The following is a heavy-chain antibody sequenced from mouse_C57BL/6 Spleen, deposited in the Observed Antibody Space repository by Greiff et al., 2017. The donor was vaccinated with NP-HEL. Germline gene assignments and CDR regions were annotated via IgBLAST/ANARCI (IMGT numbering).Heavy chain of an antibody. CDR2: ISGGGGNT. V-gene: IGHV5-9*01. CDR1: GFTFSSYT. Sequence: EVKLVESGGGLVKPGGSLKLSCAASGFTFSSYTMSWVRQTPEKRLEWVATISGGGGNTYYPDSVKGRFTISRDNAKNTLYLQMSSLRSEDTALYYCARLYEDWFAYWGQGTLVTVSA. D-gene: IGHD2-12*01. J-gene: IGHJ3*01. CDR3: ARLYEDWFAY.